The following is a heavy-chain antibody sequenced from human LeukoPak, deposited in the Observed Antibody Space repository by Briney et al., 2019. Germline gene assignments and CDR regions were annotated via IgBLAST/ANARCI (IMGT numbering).Heavy chain of an antibody. V-gene: IGHV6-1*01. CDR1: GDSVSSSSAV. CDR3: ATWTYYYGSGNDY. D-gene: IGHD3-10*01. Sequence: SQTLSLTCAVSGDSVSSSSAVWNWIRQSPSRGLEWLGRTYYRSKWHNEYAESVKSRISITSDTSKNQFSLKLSSVTAADTAVYYCATWTYYYGSGNDYWGQGTLVTVSS. J-gene: IGHJ4*02. CDR2: TYYRSKWHN.